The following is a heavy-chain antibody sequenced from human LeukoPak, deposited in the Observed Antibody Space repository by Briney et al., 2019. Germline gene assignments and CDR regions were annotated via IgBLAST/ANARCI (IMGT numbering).Heavy chain of an antibody. Sequence: PSETLSLTRTVSGGSISSSSYYWGWIRQPPGKGLEWIGGIYYSGSTYYNPSLKSRVTISVDTSKNQFSLKLSSVTAADTAVYYCARGIVATMFSSRRSYYFDYWGQGTLVTVSS. J-gene: IGHJ4*02. D-gene: IGHD5-12*01. CDR2: IYYSGST. CDR1: GGSISSSSYY. CDR3: ARGIVATMFSSRRSYYFDY. V-gene: IGHV4-39*01.